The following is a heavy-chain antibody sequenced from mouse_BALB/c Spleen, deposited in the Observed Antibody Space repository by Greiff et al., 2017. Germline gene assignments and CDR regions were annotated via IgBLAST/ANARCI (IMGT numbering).Heavy chain of an antibody. V-gene: IGHV14-1*02. CDR3: ARGGGPYYFDY. J-gene: IGHJ2*01. CDR2: IDPENGNT. CDR1: GFNIKDYY. Sequence: VQLKQSGAELVRPGALVKLSCKASGFNIKDYYMHWVKQRPEQGLEWIGWIDPENGNTIYDPKFQGKASITADTSSNTAYLQLSSLTSEDTAVYYCARGGGPYYFDYWGQGTTLTVSS.